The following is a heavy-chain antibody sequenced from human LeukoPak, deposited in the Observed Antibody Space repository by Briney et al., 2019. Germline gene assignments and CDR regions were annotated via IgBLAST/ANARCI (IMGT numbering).Heavy chain of an antibody. CDR1: GFTFSHYW. D-gene: IGHD7-27*01. J-gene: IGHJ4*02. V-gene: IGHV3-7*01. CDR2: IRPDANDG. CDR3: ARADWGSIDY. Sequence: GESLRLSCAASGFTFSHYWMAWVRQAPGKGLEWVAIIRPDANDGSYVDSVKGRFTISRDNAKNSPYLQLNSLRAEDTAVYFCARADWGSIDYWGQGALVTVSS.